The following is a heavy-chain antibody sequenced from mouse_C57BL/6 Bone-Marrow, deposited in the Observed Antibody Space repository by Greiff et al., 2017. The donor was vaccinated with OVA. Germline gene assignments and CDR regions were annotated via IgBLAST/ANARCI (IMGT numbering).Heavy chain of an antibody. V-gene: IGHV1-39*01. J-gene: IGHJ2*01. CDR3: STDYGSSLYYFDD. CDR1: GYSFTDYN. CDR2: INPNYGTT. D-gene: IGHD1-1*01. Sequence: VQLQQSGPELVKPGASVKISCKASGYSFTDYNMNWVKQSNGQSLEWIGVINPNYGTTSYNQKFKGKATLTVAQSSSTAYMQLNSLTSEDSAVDYCSTDYGSSLYYFDDWGKGTTLTVSS.